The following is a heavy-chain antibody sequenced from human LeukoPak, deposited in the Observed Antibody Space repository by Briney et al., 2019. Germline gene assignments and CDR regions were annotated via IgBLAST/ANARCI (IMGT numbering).Heavy chain of an antibody. J-gene: IGHJ3*02. Sequence: GGSLRLSCAASGFTFSSYGMHWVRQAPGKGLEWVAFIRYDGSNKYYADSVKGRFTISRDNSKNTLYLQMNSLRAEDTAVYYCAREGLNDYGDYVGAFDIWGQGTMVTVSS. CDR2: IRYDGSNK. CDR3: AREGLNDYGDYVGAFDI. V-gene: IGHV3-30*02. CDR1: GFTFSSYG. D-gene: IGHD4-17*01.